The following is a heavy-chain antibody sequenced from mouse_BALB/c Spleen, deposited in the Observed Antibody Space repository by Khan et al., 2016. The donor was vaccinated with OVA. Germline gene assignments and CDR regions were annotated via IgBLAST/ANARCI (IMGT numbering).Heavy chain of an antibody. CDR3: AREGACYRSDGWFAY. CDR1: GYTFTSYT. D-gene: IGHD2-14*01. Sequence: VQLQESGTELARPGASVKMSCKASGYTFTSYTMHWVKQRPGQGLEWIGYINPSSGYTNYNQKFKDKATLTADKSSITAYMQLSSLTSEESAIYYCAREGACYRSDGWFAYWGQGTLVTVSA. V-gene: IGHV1-4*01. J-gene: IGHJ3*01. CDR2: INPSSGYT.